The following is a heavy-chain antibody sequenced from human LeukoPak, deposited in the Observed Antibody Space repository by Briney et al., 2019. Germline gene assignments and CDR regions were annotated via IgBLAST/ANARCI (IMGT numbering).Heavy chain of an antibody. CDR2: IYTSGST. Sequence: PSETLSLTCTVSGGSISSYYWSWIRQPPGKGLEWIGYIYTSGSTNYNPSLKSRVTISVDPSKSQFSLKLSSVTAADTAVYYCARLQSTYYYGSGTRPPTYNWFDPWGQGTLVTVSS. D-gene: IGHD3-10*01. J-gene: IGHJ5*02. V-gene: IGHV4-4*09. CDR3: ARLQSTYYYGSGTRPPTYNWFDP. CDR1: GGSISSYY.